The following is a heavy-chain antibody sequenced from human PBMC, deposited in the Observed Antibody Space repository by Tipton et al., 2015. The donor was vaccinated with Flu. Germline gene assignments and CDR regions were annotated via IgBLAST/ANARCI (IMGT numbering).Heavy chain of an antibody. D-gene: IGHD3-9*01. Sequence: TLSLTCTVSGGSISSYYWSWIRQPAGKGLEWIGRIYTSGSTNYNPSLKSRVTMSVDTSKNQFSLKLSSVTAADTAVYYCARDRGCVILTGRPHWYFVPCGRGNLVSVSS. CDR1: GGSISSYY. J-gene: IGHJ2*01. CDR2: IYTSGST. V-gene: IGHV4-4*07. CDR3: ARDRGCVILTGRPHWYFVP.